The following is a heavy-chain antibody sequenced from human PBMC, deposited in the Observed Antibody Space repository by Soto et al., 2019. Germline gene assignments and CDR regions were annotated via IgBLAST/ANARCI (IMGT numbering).Heavy chain of an antibody. CDR1: GFTFSDYY. D-gene: IGHD3-10*01. Sequence: GGSLRLSCAASGFTFSDYYMSWIRQAPGKGLEWVSYINSSSSYTNYADSVKGRFTISRDNAKNSLYLQMNSLRAEDTAVYYCAKGLSGSGAYQWFDPWGQGTLVTVSS. CDR2: INSSSSYT. CDR3: AKGLSGSGAYQWFDP. V-gene: IGHV3-11*05. J-gene: IGHJ5*02.